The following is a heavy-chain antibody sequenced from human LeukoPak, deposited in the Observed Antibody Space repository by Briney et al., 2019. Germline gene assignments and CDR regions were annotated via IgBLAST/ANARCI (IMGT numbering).Heavy chain of an antibody. CDR1: GGTFSSYA. CDR3: ASAVKYYYDSSGYYYGIDY. D-gene: IGHD3-22*01. J-gene: IGHJ4*02. CDR2: TIPIFGTA. V-gene: IGHV1-69*01. Sequence: ASVKVSCKASGGTFSSYAISWVRQAPGQGLEWMGGTIPIFGTANYAQKFQGRVTITADESTSTAYMELSSLRSEDTAVYYCASAVKYYYDSSGYYYGIDYWGQGTLVTVSS.